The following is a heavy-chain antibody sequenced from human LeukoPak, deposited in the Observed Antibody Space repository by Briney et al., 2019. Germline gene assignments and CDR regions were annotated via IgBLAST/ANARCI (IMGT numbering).Heavy chain of an antibody. CDR3: ASSPYYDSLDWFDP. Sequence: PETLSLTCTVSGGSISSYYWSWIRQPPGKGLEWIGYIYYSGSTNYNPSLKSRVTISVDTSKNQFSLKLSSVTAADTAVYYCASSPYYDSLDWFDPWGQGTLVTVSS. CDR2: IYYSGST. J-gene: IGHJ5*02. CDR1: GGSISSYY. V-gene: IGHV4-59*01. D-gene: IGHD3-22*01.